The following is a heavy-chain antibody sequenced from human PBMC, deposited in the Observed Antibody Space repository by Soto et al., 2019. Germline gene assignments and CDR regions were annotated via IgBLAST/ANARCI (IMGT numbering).Heavy chain of an antibody. Sequence: ASVKVSCKASGYTFTSYAMHWVRQAPGQRLEWMGWINAGNGNTKYSQKFQGRVTITRDTSASTAYMELSSLRSEDTAVCYCARAGIVVVPAAIYYYYYGMDVWGQGTTVTVSS. J-gene: IGHJ6*02. CDR1: GYTFTSYA. CDR2: INAGNGNT. D-gene: IGHD2-2*02. V-gene: IGHV1-3*01. CDR3: ARAGIVVVPAAIYYYYYGMDV.